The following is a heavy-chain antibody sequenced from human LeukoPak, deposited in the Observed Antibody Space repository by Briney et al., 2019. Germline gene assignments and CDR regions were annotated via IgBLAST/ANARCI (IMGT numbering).Heavy chain of an antibody. D-gene: IGHD2-2*02. CDR2: IYYSGST. CDR3: ARYSLGYCSSTSCYTNFDY. V-gene: IGHV4-30-4*01. Sequence: SETLSLTCTVSGGSTSSGDYYWSWIRQPPGEGLEWIGYIYYSGSTYYNPSLKSRVTISVDTSKNQFSLKLSSVTAADTAVYYCARYSLGYCSSTSCYTNFDYWGQGTLVTVSS. J-gene: IGHJ4*02. CDR1: GGSTSSGDYY.